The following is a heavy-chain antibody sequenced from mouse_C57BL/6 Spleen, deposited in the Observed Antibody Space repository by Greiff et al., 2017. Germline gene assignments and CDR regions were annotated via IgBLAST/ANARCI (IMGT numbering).Heavy chain of an antibody. Sequence: VKLQESGPELVKPGASVKISCKASGYAFSSSWMNWVKQRPGKGLEWIGRIYPGDGDTNYNGKFKGKATLTADKSSSTAYMQLSSLTSEDSAVYFCARANYYGSSYHDYWGQGTTLTVSS. V-gene: IGHV1-82*01. J-gene: IGHJ2*01. CDR3: ARANYYGSSYHDY. D-gene: IGHD1-1*01. CDR2: IYPGDGDT. CDR1: GYAFSSSW.